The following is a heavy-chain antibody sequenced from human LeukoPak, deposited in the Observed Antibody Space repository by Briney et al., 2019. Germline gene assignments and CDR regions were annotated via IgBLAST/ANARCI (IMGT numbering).Heavy chain of an antibody. V-gene: IGHV4-39*01. D-gene: IGHD1-14*01. CDR1: GASISRSDYF. CDR3: ARDRSSYFDY. Sequence: SETLSLTCTVSGASISRSDYFWGWLRQPPGKGLERIGSIYYSGSTYYSPSLKGRVTISVDTSKNQFALKLSSVTAADTAVYYCARDRSSYFDYWGQGTLVTVSS. J-gene: IGHJ4*02. CDR2: IYYSGST.